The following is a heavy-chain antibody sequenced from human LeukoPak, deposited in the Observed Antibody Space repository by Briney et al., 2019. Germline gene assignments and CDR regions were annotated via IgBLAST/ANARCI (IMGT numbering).Heavy chain of an antibody. CDR2: INHSGST. D-gene: IGHD3-22*01. J-gene: IGHJ4*02. CDR3: ARGVGRHYYDSSGRYYFDY. V-gene: IGHV4-34*01. CDR1: GGSCSGYY. Sequence: SETLSLTCAVYGGSCSGYYWSWIRQPPGKGLEWIGEINHSGSTNYNPSLKSRVTISVDTSKNQFSLKLSSVTAADTAVYYCARGVGRHYYDSSGRYYFDYWGQGTLVTVSS.